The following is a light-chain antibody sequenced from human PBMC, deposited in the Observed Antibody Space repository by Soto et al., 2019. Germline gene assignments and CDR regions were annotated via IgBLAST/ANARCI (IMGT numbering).Light chain of an antibody. J-gene: IGLJ1*01. Sequence: QSALTQSPSASGSPGQSVTISCTRTSSDIGGYNSVSWYQQHPGKAPKVMIYDVTNRPSGVPDRFSGSKSGNTASLTVSALQAEDEADYYCSSYTDRKNLVFGTGTKVTVL. CDR2: DVT. CDR1: SSDIGGYNS. V-gene: IGLV2-8*01. CDR3: SSYTDRKNLV.